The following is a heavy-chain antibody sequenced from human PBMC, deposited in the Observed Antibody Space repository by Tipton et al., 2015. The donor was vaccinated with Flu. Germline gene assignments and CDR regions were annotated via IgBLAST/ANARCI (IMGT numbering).Heavy chain of an antibody. D-gene: IGHD5-24*01. CDR3: AKGAGWLHHLGLNYYYALDV. CDR1: GGSISSDSFY. Sequence: TLSLTCTVSGGSISSDSFYWGWIRQPPGKGLEWIGSIYYSGSTYQTPSLKSRVTISVDTSENQVSLKLASVTAADTAVYYCAKGAGWLHHLGLNYYYALDVWGQGTTVTVSS. V-gene: IGHV4-39*07. CDR2: IYYSGST. J-gene: IGHJ6*02.